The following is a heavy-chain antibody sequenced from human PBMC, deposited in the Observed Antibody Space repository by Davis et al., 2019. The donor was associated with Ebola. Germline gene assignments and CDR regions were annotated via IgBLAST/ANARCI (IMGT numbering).Heavy chain of an antibody. CDR3: ASPNARSDCSGGSCYSADNWFDP. D-gene: IGHD2-15*01. CDR1: GYTFTNYY. CDR2: INPNSGGT. V-gene: IGHV1-2*06. Sequence: AASVKVSCKASGYTFTNYYMHWVRQAPGQGLEWMGRINPNSGGTNYAQKFQGRVTMTRDTSISTAYMELSRLRSDDTAVYYCASPNARSDCSGGSCYSADNWFDPWGQGTLVTVSS. J-gene: IGHJ5*02.